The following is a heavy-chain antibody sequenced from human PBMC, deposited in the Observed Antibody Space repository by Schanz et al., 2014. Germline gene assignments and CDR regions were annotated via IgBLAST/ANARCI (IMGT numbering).Heavy chain of an antibody. J-gene: IGHJ6*03. CDR2: ISSGGGST. D-gene: IGHD2-2*01. V-gene: IGHV3-23*01. CDR3: ARVKYCTITRCYRTETEGIYYMDV. CDR1: GFSFTTYA. Sequence: EVQLLESGGGLVQPGGSLRLSCASSGFSFTTYAMSRVRQAPGKGLEWVSSISSGGGSTYYADSVKGRFTISRDNSKNTLYLQMKSLRAEDTAVYYCARVKYCTITRCYRTETEGIYYMDVWGKGTTXTVSS.